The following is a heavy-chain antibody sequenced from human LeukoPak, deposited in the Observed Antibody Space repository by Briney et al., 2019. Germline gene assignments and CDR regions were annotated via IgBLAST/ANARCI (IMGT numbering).Heavy chain of an antibody. CDR2: IYYSGST. D-gene: IGHD3-22*01. Sequence: PSETLSRTCTVPGGSISSGDYYWRWIRQPPGKGLEWIGYIYYSGSTHYNPSLKSRVTISVRTSKNQFSLKLSSVTAADAAVYYCAVGHYYDSSGPPDYWGQGTLVTVSS. CDR1: GGSISSGDYY. V-gene: IGHV4-30-4*08. J-gene: IGHJ4*02. CDR3: AVGHYYDSSGPPDY.